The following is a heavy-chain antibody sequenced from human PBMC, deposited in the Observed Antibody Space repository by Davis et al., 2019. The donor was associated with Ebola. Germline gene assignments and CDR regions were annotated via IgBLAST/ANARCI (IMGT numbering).Heavy chain of an antibody. J-gene: IGHJ6*02. CDR1: GGTFSSYA. CDR3: ARKTTVTTPDYYYYYGMDV. CDR2: IIPIFGTA. D-gene: IGHD4-17*01. Sequence: AASVKVSCKASGGTFSSYAISWVRQAPGQGLEWMGGIIPIFGTANYAQKFQGRVTMTTDTSTSTAYMELKSLRSDDTAVYYCARKTTVTTPDYYYYYGMDVWGQGTTVTVSS. V-gene: IGHV1-69*05.